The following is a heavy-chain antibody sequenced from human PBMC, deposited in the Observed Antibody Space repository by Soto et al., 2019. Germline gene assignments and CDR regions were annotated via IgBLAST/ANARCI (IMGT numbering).Heavy chain of an antibody. CDR1: GYSFTSYY. CDR2: LNPVGGGA. J-gene: IGHJ4*02. Sequence: QVQLVQSGAEVKKPGASVKVSCKASGYSFTSYYLHWVRQAPGQGLEWMGVLNPVGGGATYAQKYQGSGTLTRETAPPTVYMELSSLRAEDAAVYYGAGGYSRQPREYGGQGTLVTVSS. D-gene: IGHD5-12*01. CDR3: AGGYSRQPREY. V-gene: IGHV1-46*01.